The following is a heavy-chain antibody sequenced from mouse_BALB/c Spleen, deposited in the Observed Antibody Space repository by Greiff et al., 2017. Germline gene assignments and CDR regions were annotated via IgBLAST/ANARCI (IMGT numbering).Heavy chain of an antibody. D-gene: IGHD1-1*01. CDR1: GYTFPSYW. CDR2: IDPSDSYT. J-gene: IGHJ1*01. Sequence: VQLQQPGAELVKPGASVQLSCKASGYTFPSYWMHWVKQRPGQGLEWIGEIDPSDSYTNYNQKFKGKATLTVDKSSSTAYMQLSSLTSEDSAVYYCAMDYYYGSSHWYFDVWGAGTTVTVSS. V-gene: IGHV1-69*02. CDR3: AMDYYYGSSHWYFDV.